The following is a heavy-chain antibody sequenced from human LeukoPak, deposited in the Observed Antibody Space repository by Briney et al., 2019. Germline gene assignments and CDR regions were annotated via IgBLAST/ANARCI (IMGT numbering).Heavy chain of an antibody. CDR2: IRQDGRDK. J-gene: IGHJ5*01. D-gene: IGHD2-15*01. Sequence: SGGSLRLSCAASGFTFSNHYMSWVRQAPGKGLEWVANIRQDGRDKYYVDSVKGRFTISRDNAENSLYLQMNSLRIDDTAVYYCARGRGGGSCDSWGQGTLVTVSS. CDR3: ARGRGGGSCDS. CDR1: GFTFSNHY. V-gene: IGHV3-7*01.